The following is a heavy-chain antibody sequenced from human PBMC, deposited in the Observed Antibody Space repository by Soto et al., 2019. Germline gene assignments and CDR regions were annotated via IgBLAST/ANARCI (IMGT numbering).Heavy chain of an antibody. CDR1: GFTCSDYG. J-gene: IGHJ6*02. Sequence: EVQLWESGGGLVQPGGSLRLSCVASGFTCSDYGMSWVRQAPGKGLVWVAGITAFGGGTYNADSVEGRFTISRDNSKRTVYLKVNSLRPEDTAIYYCGKGHSTTFGVYHYFGMDVWGHGTTVTVSS. CDR3: GKGHSTTFGVYHYFGMDV. D-gene: IGHD2-2*01. V-gene: IGHV3-23*01. CDR2: ITAFGGGT.